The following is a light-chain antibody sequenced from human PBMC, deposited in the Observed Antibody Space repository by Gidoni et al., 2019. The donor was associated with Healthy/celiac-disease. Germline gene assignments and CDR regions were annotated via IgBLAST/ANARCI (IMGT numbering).Light chain of an antibody. J-gene: IGKJ1*01. V-gene: IGKV3-20*01. CDR3: QQYGSSRT. CDR2: GAS. CDR1: QSVSSSY. Sequence: EIVLTQSPGTLSLSPGERATLSCRASQSVSSSYLAWYQQKPGPAPRLLIYGASSRATGIPDRFSGSGSGTDFTLTISRLEPEDFAVYYWQQYGSSRTFGQGTKVEIK.